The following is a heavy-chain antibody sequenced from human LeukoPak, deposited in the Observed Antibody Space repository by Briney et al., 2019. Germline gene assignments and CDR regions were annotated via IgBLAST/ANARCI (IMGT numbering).Heavy chain of an antibody. CDR2: ISGSGGST. Sequence: GGSLRLSCAASGFTFSSYAMSWVRQAPGKGLEWVSAISGSGGSTYYADSVKGRFTISRDNSKNTLYLQMNSLRAEDTAVYYCAKDLVVVISGPGYYFDYWGQGTLVTVSS. J-gene: IGHJ4*02. V-gene: IGHV3-23*01. CDR1: GFTFSSYA. CDR3: AKDLVVVISGPGYYFDY. D-gene: IGHD3-22*01.